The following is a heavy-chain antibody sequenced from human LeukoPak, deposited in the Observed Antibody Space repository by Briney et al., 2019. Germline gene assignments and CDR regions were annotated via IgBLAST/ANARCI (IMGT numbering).Heavy chain of an antibody. CDR3: ARAPGYSSSWYGIDY. CDR1: GSTFSSYA. CDR2: ISYDGSNK. Sequence: GGSLRLSCAASGSTFSSYAMHWVRQAPGKGLEWVAVISYDGSNKYYADSVKGRFTISRDNSRNTLYLQMNSLRAEDTAVYYCARAPGYSSSWYGIDYWGQGTLVTVSS. D-gene: IGHD6-13*01. V-gene: IGHV3-30*01. J-gene: IGHJ4*02.